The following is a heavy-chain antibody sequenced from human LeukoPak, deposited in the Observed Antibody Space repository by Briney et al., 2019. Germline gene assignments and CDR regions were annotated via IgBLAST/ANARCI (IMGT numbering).Heavy chain of an antibody. CDR2: INSDGSST. CDR3: AKDAGHWPNYYYYMDV. V-gene: IGHV3-74*01. J-gene: IGHJ6*03. CDR1: GFTFSSHG. Sequence: PGGSLRLSCAASGFTFSSHGMNWVRQAPGKGLEWVSRINSDGSSTSYADSVKGRFTISRDNAKNTLYLQMNSLRAEDTAVYYCAKDAGHWPNYYYYMDVWGKGTTVTVSS. D-gene: IGHD1-1*01.